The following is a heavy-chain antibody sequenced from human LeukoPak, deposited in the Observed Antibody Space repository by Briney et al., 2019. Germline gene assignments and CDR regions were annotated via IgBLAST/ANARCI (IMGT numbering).Heavy chain of an antibody. D-gene: IGHD3-16*01. V-gene: IGHV1-8*01. J-gene: IGHJ3*02. CDR3: ARHPLLYGGAFDI. CDR1: GYTFTSYD. CDR2: MNPNSGNT. Sequence: GASVKVSCKASGYTFTSYDINWVRQATGQGLEWMGWMNPNSGNTGYAQKFQGRVTMTRNTSISTAYMELSSLRSEDTAVYYCARHPLLYGGAFDIWGQGTMVTVSS.